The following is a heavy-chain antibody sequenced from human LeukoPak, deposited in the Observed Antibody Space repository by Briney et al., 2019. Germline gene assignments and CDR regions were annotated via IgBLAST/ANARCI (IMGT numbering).Heavy chain of an antibody. CDR1: GGTFSNYA. CDR3: AREEIAVARFWVYYHYGMDV. CDR2: IIPMFDKT. J-gene: IGHJ6*02. D-gene: IGHD6-19*01. Sequence: ASVKVSCKASGGTFSNYAISWVRQAPGQGLEWMGGIIPMFDKTNYAQKFQGRVTITADESTSTAYMELSSLRSEDTAVYYCAREEIAVARFWVYYHYGMDVWGQGTTVTVSS. V-gene: IGHV1-69*13.